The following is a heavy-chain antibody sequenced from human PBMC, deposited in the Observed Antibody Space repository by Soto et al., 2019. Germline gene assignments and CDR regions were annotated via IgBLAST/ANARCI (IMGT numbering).Heavy chain of an antibody. Sequence: LRLSCAASGFTFSSYSMNWVRQAPGKGLEWVSSISSSSSYIYYADSVKGRFTISRDNAKNSLYLQMNSLRAEDTAAYYCAREDTAMVDYWGQGTLVTVSS. D-gene: IGHD5-18*01. J-gene: IGHJ4*02. CDR2: ISSSSSYI. V-gene: IGHV3-21*01. CDR3: AREDTAMVDY. CDR1: GFTFSSYS.